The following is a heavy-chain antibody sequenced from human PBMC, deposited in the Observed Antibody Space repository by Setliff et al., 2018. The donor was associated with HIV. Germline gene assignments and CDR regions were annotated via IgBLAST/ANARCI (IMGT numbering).Heavy chain of an antibody. D-gene: IGHD4-4*01. J-gene: IGHJ4*02. CDR1: GYSISSDYW. CDR3: ARSVMTTTNYFDY. CDR2: IYHSGNT. Sequence: SETLSLTCTVSGYSISSDYWWGWIRQPPGKGLEWIGSIYHSGNTYYNPSLKSRVIISVDMSKNQFTLKLTSVTAADTAVFYCARSVMTTTNYFDYWGPGTLVTVSS. V-gene: IGHV4-38-2*02.